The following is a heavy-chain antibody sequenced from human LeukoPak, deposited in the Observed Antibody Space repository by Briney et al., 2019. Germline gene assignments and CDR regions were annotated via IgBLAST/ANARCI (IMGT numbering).Heavy chain of an antibody. Sequence: ASVKVSCKASGYTFTSYGISWVRQAPGQGLEWMGWISAYNGNTNYAQKLQGRVTMTRDTSTSTVYMELSSLRSEDTAVYYCARDARSGVYGDYYFDYWGQGTLVTVSS. CDR2: ISAYNGNT. V-gene: IGHV1-18*01. CDR1: GYTFTSYG. J-gene: IGHJ4*02. D-gene: IGHD4-17*01. CDR3: ARDARSGVYGDYYFDY.